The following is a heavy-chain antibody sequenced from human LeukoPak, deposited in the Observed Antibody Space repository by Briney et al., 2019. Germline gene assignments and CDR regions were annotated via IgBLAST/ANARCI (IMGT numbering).Heavy chain of an antibody. V-gene: IGHV1-18*01. CDR2: ISAYNGNT. J-gene: IGHJ6*03. CDR1: GYTFTSYG. CDR3: ARDARITGTTFHYYYMDV. Sequence: GASVKVSCKASGYTFTSYGISWVRQAPGQGLEWMGWISAYNGNTNYAQKLQGRVTMATDTSTSTAYMELRSLRSDDTAVYYCARDARITGTTFHYYYMDVWGKGTTVTVSS. D-gene: IGHD1-7*01.